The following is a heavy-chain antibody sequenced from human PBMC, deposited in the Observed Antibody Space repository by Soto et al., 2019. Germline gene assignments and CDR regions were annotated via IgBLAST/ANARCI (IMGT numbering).Heavy chain of an antibody. D-gene: IGHD3-22*01. CDR1: GGSISSGDYY. J-gene: IGHJ4*02. CDR2: IYYSGST. CDR3: ALYHYYSIGIPLGDLDY. V-gene: IGHV4-30-4*01. Sequence: SETLSLTCTVSGGSISSGDYYWSWVRQPPGKGLEWIGYIYYSGSTYYNPSLKSRVTISVDTSKNQFSLKLSSVTAADTAVYYCALYHYYSIGIPLGDLDYWGQATLLTGSS.